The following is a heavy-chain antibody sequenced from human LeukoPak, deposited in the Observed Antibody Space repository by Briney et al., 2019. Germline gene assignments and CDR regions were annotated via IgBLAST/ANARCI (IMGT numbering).Heavy chain of an antibody. Sequence: ASVKVSCKASGGTFSSYAISWVRQAPGQGLEWIGWIVVGSGNTNYAQKFQERVTITRDMSTSTAYMELSSLRSEDTAVYYCAADQRISSGWYPNWFDPWGQGTLVTVSS. D-gene: IGHD6-19*01. CDR3: AADQRISSGWYPNWFDP. CDR2: IVVGSGNT. J-gene: IGHJ5*02. CDR1: GGTFSSYA. V-gene: IGHV1-58*02.